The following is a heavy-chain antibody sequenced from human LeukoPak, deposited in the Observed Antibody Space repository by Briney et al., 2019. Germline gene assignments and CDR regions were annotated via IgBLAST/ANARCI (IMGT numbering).Heavy chain of an antibody. Sequence: SETLSLTCTVSGGSISSYYWSWIRQPPGKGLEWIGYIYYSGSTNYNPSLKSRVTISVDTSKNQFSLKLSSVTAADTAVYYCARAAVSYYDFWSGYSGGNWFDPWGQGTLVTVSS. CDR2: IYYSGST. J-gene: IGHJ5*02. V-gene: IGHV4-59*01. CDR3: ARAAVSYYDFWSGYSGGNWFDP. D-gene: IGHD3-3*01. CDR1: GGSISSYY.